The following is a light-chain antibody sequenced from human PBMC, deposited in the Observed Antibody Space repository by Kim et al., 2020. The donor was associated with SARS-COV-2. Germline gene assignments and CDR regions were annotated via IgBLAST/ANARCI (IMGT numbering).Light chain of an antibody. CDR1: QSVSAGY. V-gene: IGKV3-20*01. CDR2: GAS. CDR3: QQYGSSPNT. J-gene: IGKJ2*01. Sequence: LSPGDRATLSCRASQSVSAGYIAWYQQKPGQAPRLLIYGASSRATGIADRFTGGGSGTDFTLTISRMEPEDFAVYYCQQYGSSPNTFGQGTKLEI.